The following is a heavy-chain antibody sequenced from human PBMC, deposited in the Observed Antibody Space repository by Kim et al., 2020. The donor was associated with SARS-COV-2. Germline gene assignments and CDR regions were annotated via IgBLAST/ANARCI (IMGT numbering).Heavy chain of an antibody. CDR2: INHSGST. CDR1: GGSFSGYY. D-gene: IGHD2-15*01. J-gene: IGHJ4*02. CDR3: ARRGDCSGGSCYSDVPFDY. Sequence: SQTLSLTCAVYGGSFSGYYWSWIRQPPGKGLEWIGEINHSGSTNYNPSLKSRVTISVDTSKNQFSLKLSSVTAADTAVYYCARRGDCSGGSCYSDVPFDYWGQGTLVTVSS. V-gene: IGHV4-34*01.